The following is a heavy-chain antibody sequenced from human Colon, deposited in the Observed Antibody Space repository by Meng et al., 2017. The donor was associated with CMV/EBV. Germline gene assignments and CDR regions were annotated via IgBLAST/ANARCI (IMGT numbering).Heavy chain of an antibody. CDR1: GFSFSGYG. Sequence: GGSLRLSCVGSGFSFSGYGMHWVRQAPGKGLEWAAFIRYDGINKYYADSVKGRFTISRDNSKNTLYLQMISVRAEDTGVYYCASGWERYSYGDQVFDYWGQGTLVTVSS. CDR3: ASGWERYSYGDQVFDY. CDR2: IRYDGINK. V-gene: IGHV3-30*02. J-gene: IGHJ4*02. D-gene: IGHD5-18*01.